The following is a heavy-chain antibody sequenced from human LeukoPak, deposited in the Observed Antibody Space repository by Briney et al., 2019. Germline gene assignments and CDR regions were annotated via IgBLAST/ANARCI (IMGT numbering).Heavy chain of an antibody. CDR1: GYSFTNYW. V-gene: IGHV5-51*01. Sequence: GESLKISCKGSGYSFTNYWIGWVRQLPGKGLEWMGIIYPGDSDTRYSPSFQGQVTISVDKSISTAYLQRSSLKASDTAMYYCARSYSYGYDYWGQGTLVTVSS. D-gene: IGHD5-18*01. CDR2: IYPGDSDT. J-gene: IGHJ4*02. CDR3: ARSYSYGYDY.